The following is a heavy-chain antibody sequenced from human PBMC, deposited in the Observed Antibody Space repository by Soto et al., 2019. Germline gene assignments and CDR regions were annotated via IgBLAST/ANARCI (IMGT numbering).Heavy chain of an antibody. CDR3: ARTQTNDY. Sequence: GASVKVSGKASGYTFTGYYIHWVRQAPGQGLEWMGWINTNSGGTNYAQKFQGRATMTRDTSISTAYMELSRLTSDDTAVYYCARTQTNDYCGQGTLVTVSS. CDR1: GYTFTGYY. V-gene: IGHV1-2*02. CDR2: INTNSGGT. J-gene: IGHJ4*02.